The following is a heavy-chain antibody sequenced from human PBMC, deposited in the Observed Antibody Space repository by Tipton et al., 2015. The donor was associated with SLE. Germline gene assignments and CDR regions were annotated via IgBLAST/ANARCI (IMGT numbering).Heavy chain of an antibody. J-gene: IGHJ5*02. V-gene: IGHV4-59*01. CDR3: ARLEDPFGIFGVPKGWFDP. Sequence: TLSLTCTVSDASISTYFWSWIRQPPGKGLEWIGYIYYSGSTNYNPSLKSRVTMSVGTSKNQFSLRLTSVTAADTAVYYCARLEDPFGIFGVPKGWFDPWGQGTLATVSS. CDR2: IYYSGST. D-gene: IGHD3-3*01. CDR1: DASISTYF.